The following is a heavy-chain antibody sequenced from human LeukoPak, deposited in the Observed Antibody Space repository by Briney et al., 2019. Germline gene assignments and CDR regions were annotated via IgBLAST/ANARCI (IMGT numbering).Heavy chain of an antibody. Sequence: GASVKVSCKASGYTFTGYYMHWVRQAPRQGLEWMGWINPNSGGTNYAQKFQGRVTMTRDTSISTAYMELSRLRSDDTAVYYCARRAYGGERAFDYWGQGTLVTVSS. D-gene: IGHD3-16*01. J-gene: IGHJ4*02. CDR3: ARRAYGGERAFDY. CDR1: GYTFTGYY. V-gene: IGHV1-2*02. CDR2: INPNSGGT.